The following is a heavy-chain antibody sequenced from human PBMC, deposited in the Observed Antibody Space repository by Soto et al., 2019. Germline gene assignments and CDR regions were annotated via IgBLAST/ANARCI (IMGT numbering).Heavy chain of an antibody. CDR1: GGSISSGGYY. J-gene: IGHJ4*02. V-gene: IGHV4-31*03. CDR3: ARAGRGNIDY. Sequence: SETLSLTCTVSGGSISSGGYYWSWIRQHPGKGLEWIGYIYYSGSTYYNPSLKSRVTISVDTSKNQFSLKLSSVTAADTAVYYCARAGRGNIDYWGQGTLVTVSS. CDR2: IYYSGST. D-gene: IGHD3-10*01.